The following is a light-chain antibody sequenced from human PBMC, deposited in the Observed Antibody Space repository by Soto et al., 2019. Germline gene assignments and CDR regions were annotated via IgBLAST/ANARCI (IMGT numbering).Light chain of an antibody. CDR2: DAS. CDR1: QRVDSS. J-gene: IGKJ4*01. V-gene: IGKV3-11*01. Sequence: DILLTQSPATLSLSPGERATLSCRTSQRVDSSLAWFQQKPGQAPRLLIYDASNRATDIPTRFSGSGSGTDFTLTISSLEPEDFAVYYCQQRGSWPQLTFGGGTKVEI. CDR3: QQRGSWPQLT.